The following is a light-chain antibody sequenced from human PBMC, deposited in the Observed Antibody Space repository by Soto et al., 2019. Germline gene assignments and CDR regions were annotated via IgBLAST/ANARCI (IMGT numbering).Light chain of an antibody. CDR3: QQYGSSAPIT. CDR2: GAS. J-gene: IGKJ5*01. Sequence: EIGLTQSPGTLSLSPRERATLSCRASQSVSNNYLAWYQQKPGQAPRLLIYGASIRATGIPDRFSGSGSETDFTLTISRLEPEDFALYYCQQYGSSAPITFGQGTRLEIK. CDR1: QSVSNNY. V-gene: IGKV3-20*01.